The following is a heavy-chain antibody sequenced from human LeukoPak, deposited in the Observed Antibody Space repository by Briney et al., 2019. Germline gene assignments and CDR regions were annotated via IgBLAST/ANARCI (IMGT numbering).Heavy chain of an antibody. D-gene: IGHD2-15*01. J-gene: IGHJ4*02. V-gene: IGHV3-21*01. CDR1: GFTFSSYS. CDR3: ARELLGYCSGGSCYADY. CDR2: ISSSSSYI. Sequence: GSLRLSCAASGFTFSSYSMNWVRQAPGKGLEWVSSISSSSSYIYYADSVKGRFTISRDNAKNSLYLQTNSLRAEDTAVYYCARELLGYCSGGSCYADYWGQGTLVTVSS.